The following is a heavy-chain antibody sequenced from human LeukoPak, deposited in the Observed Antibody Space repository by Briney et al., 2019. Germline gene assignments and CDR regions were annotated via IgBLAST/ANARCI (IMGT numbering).Heavy chain of an antibody. J-gene: IGHJ6*02. CDR2: IKQYGSEK. CDR1: GFTFSTYW. CDR3: ARADVPAGTGFMDV. D-gene: IGHD6-13*01. V-gene: IGHV3-7*04. Sequence: GGSLRLSCAASGFTFSTYWMSWVRQAPGKGLEWVANIKQYGSEKYYVDSVKGRFTISRDNAKNSLYLQMNSLRVEDTAVYYCARADVPAGTGFMDVWGQGTTVTVSS.